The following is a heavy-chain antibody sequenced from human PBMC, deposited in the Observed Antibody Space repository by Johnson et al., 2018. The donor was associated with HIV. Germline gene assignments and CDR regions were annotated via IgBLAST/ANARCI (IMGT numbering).Heavy chain of an antibody. CDR2: IGTAGDT. V-gene: IGHV3-13*01. J-gene: IGHJ3*02. Sequence: VQLVESGGGLVQPGGSLRLSCAASGFTFSSYDMHWVRQATGKGLEWVSAIGTAGDTYYPGSVKGRFTISRENAKNSLYLQMSSLRAEDTALYYCARDRVMVGATVDAFDIWGQGTVVTVSS. D-gene: IGHD1-26*01. CDR3: ARDRVMVGATVDAFDI. CDR1: GFTFSSYD.